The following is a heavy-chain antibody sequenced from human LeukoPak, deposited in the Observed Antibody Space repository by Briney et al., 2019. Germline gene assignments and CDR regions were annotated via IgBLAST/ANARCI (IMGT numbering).Heavy chain of an antibody. CDR2: IYYSGST. V-gene: IGHV4-59*08. D-gene: IGHD6-13*01. CDR3: ARGNELYSSTAPFNY. CDR1: GGSISSYY. J-gene: IGHJ4*02. Sequence: PSETLSLTCTVSGGSISSYYWSWIRQPPGKGLEWIGYIYYSGSTNYNPSLKSRVTISVDTSKNQFSLKLSSVTAADTAVYYCARGNELYSSTAPFNYWGQGTLVTVSS.